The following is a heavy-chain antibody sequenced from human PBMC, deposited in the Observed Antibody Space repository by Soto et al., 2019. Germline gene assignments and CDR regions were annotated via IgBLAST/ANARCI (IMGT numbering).Heavy chain of an antibody. CDR2: IYYSGST. CDR3: ARDLTYYYDSSANTMAFDI. CDR1: GGSISSGDYY. V-gene: IGHV4-30-4*01. D-gene: IGHD3-22*01. J-gene: IGHJ3*02. Sequence: QVQLQESGPGLVKPSRTLSLTCTVSGGSISSGDYYWSWIRQPPGKGLEWIGYIYYSGSTYYNPSLKSRVTISVDTSKNQFSLKLSSVTAADTAVYYCARDLTYYYDSSANTMAFDIWGQGTMVTVSS.